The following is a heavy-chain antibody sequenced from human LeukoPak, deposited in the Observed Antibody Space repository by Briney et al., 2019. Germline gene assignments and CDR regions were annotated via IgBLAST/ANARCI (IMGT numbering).Heavy chain of an antibody. CDR3: ARPQLELSFGHYYGMDV. Sequence: PGGSLRLSCVPSGFSFSNYAMSWVRQAPGKGLEWVSSISGSGGSTHYADSVKGRFTISRDKTKNTLYLQMNSLRAEDTAVYYCARPQLELSFGHYYGMDVWGQGTTVTVSS. CDR2: ISGSGGST. D-gene: IGHD1-7*01. V-gene: IGHV3-23*01. J-gene: IGHJ6*02. CDR1: GFSFSNYA.